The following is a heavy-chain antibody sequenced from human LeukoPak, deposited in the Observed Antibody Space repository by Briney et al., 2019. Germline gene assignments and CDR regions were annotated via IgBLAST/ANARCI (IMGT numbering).Heavy chain of an antibody. CDR3: ARVWFGEFAYFDY. Sequence: GGSLRLSCAASGFTVSSNYMSWVRQAPGKGLEWVSVIYSGGSTYYADSVKGRFTISRDNSKNTLYLQMNSLRAEDTAVYYCARVWFGEFAYFDYWGQGTLVTVSS. CDR1: GFTVSSNY. D-gene: IGHD3-10*01. CDR2: IYSGGST. V-gene: IGHV3-53*01. J-gene: IGHJ4*02.